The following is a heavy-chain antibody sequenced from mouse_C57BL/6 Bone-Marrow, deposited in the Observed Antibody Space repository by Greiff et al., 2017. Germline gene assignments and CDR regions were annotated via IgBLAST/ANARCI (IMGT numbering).Heavy chain of an antibody. CDR1: GFTFSDYY. D-gene: IGHD4-1*01. J-gene: IGHJ1*03. CDR3: AKDNLGRRGYFDV. V-gene: IGHV5-16*01. Sequence: EVMLVESEGGLVQPGSSMKLSCTASGFTFSDYYMAWVRQVPEKGLEWVANINYDGSSTYYLDSLKSRFIISRDNAKNILYLQMSSLKSEDTATYYCAKDNLGRRGYFDVWGTGTTVTVSS. CDR2: INYDGSST.